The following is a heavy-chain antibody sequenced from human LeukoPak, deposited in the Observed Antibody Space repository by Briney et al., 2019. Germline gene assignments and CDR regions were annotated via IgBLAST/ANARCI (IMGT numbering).Heavy chain of an antibody. CDR2: IYYSGYT. V-gene: IGHV4-59*01. CDR3: ARTTMVRGTYYMDV. CDR1: GGSISSYY. J-gene: IGHJ6*03. Sequence: SETLSLTCTVSGGSISSYYWSWIRQPPGKGLEWVGYIYYSGYTNYNPSLKSRVTISVDTSKNQFSLKLSSVTAADAAVYYCARTTMVRGTYYMDVWGKGTTVTISS. D-gene: IGHD3-10*01.